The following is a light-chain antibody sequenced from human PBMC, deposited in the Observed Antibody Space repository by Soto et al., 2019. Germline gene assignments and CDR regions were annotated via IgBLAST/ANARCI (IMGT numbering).Light chain of an antibody. J-gene: IGKJ4*01. V-gene: IGKV1-39*01. CDR1: QNIYSY. CDR3: QQTSDTPQT. CDR2: GAS. Sequence: DIQMTQSPSSLSASVGDRVTITCRASQNIYSYLHWYQQKPGKAPRLLIYGASSLQSGVPSRFSGSGSGTVFTLTLSSLQPEDIATYDCQQTSDTPQTFGGGTKVEIK.